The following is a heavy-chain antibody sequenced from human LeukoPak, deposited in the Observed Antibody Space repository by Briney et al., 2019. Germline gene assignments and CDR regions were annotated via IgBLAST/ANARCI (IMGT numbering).Heavy chain of an antibody. CDR3: AIDQSTYYYDSSGSSLDY. Sequence: TGGSLRLPCAASGFTFSSYAMSWVRQAPGKGLEWVSAISGSGGSTYYADSVKGRFTISRDNSKNTLYLQMNSLRAEDTAVYYCAIDQSTYYYDSSGSSLDYWGQGTLVTVSS. D-gene: IGHD3-22*01. CDR1: GFTFSSYA. J-gene: IGHJ4*02. V-gene: IGHV3-23*01. CDR2: ISGSGGST.